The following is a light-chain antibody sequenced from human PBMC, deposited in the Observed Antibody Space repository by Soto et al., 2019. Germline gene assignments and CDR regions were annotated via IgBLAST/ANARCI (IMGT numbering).Light chain of an antibody. J-gene: IGKJ5*01. CDR1: QTIINW. CDR2: KAT. Sequence: DIQMTQSPSTLSASVGDRFTITCRASQTIINWLAWYQQKPGKAPKLLIYKATNVQTGVPSRFRGSGSGTEFSLTISSLQPEDFAIYYCQQYNDYQYTFGQGTRLEI. V-gene: IGKV1-5*03. CDR3: QQYNDYQYT.